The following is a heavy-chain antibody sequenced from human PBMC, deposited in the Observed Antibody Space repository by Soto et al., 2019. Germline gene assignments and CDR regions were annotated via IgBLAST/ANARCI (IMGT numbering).Heavy chain of an antibody. D-gene: IGHD4-4*01. V-gene: IGHV3-23*01. CDR3: AKYSRNTVSHLDY. J-gene: IGHJ4*02. Sequence: EVQLLESGGDLVQPGGSLRLSCAASGFTFSGSAMSWVRQAPGKGLEWVSTISGSGGSTYYADSVKGRFTISRDNSKNTLYLQMNSLRAEDTAVYYGAKYSRNTVSHLDYWGQGTLVTVSS. CDR1: GFTFSGSA. CDR2: ISGSGGST.